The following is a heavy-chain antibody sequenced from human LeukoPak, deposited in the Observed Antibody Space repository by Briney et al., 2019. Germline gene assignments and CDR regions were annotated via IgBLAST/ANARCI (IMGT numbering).Heavy chain of an antibody. J-gene: IGHJ6*02. D-gene: IGHD2-2*01. CDR1: GFTFSSYS. CDR2: ISSSSSYI. V-gene: IGHV3-21*01. CDR3: ARGDEYCSSTSCYAGPSYGLDV. Sequence: GGSLRLSCAASGFTFSSYSMNWVRQAPGKGLEWVSSISSSSSYIYYADSVKGRFTISRDNAKNSLYLQMNSLRAEDTAVYHCARGDEYCSSTSCYAGPSYGLDVWGQGTTVTVSS.